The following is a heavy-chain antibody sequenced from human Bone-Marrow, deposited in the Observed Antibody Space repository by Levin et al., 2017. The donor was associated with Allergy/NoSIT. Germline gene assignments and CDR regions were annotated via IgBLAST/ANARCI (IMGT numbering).Heavy chain of an antibody. Sequence: PGGSLRLSCAASGFTFNNHAMHWVHQAPGKGLEWVAVISDDGSEKYYADSVKGRFTISRDNSKNTVFLQMNSLRPEDTSVYYCSRDFGSRGCPFESWGRGALVTVSS. CDR3: SRDFGSRGCPFES. V-gene: IGHV3-30-3*01. CDR2: ISDDGSEK. CDR1: GFTFNNHA. J-gene: IGHJ4*02. D-gene: IGHD6-19*01.